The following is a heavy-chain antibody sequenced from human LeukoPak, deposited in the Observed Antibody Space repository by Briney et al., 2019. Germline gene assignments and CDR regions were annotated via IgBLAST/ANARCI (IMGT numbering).Heavy chain of an antibody. Sequence: ASVKVSCKASGYTFTSYYMHWVRQAPGQGLEWMGIINPSGGSTSYAQKFQGRVTMTRDTSTSTVYMELSSLRSEDTAVYYCARGRGTTYYDFWSGYYPPYYFDYWGQGTLVTVSS. V-gene: IGHV1-46*01. J-gene: IGHJ4*02. CDR2: INPSGGST. CDR3: ARGRGTTYYDFWSGYYPPYYFDY. CDR1: GYTFTSYY. D-gene: IGHD3-3*01.